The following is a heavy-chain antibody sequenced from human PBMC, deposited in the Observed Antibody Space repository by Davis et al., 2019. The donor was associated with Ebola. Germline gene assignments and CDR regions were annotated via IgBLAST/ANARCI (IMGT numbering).Heavy chain of an antibody. CDR1: GYSFTNYW. CDR2: IYPGDSDT. D-gene: IGHD2-21*02. V-gene: IGHV5-51*01. J-gene: IGHJ6*02. Sequence: GESLKISCKGSGYSFTNYWIGWVRQLPGKGLEWMGIIYPGDSDTRYSPSFQGQVTIPADKSISTAYLQWSSLKSSDSAVYFCARSGDFCDKLSYYYYGMDVWGQGTTVTVSS. CDR3: ARSGDFCDKLSYYYYGMDV.